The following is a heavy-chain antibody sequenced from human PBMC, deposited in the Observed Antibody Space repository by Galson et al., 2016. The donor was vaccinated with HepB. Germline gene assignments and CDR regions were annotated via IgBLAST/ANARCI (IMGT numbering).Heavy chain of an antibody. CDR3: AKGESSSWYRSEQRTGPGGV. Sequence: SLRLSCAASGFTFSNYAMGWVRQSPGKGLEWVSVISGSGGSTYYIDSVKGRFTISRDNSKNTLYLQMNSLRAGDTAIYYCAKGESSSWYRSEQRTGPGGVWSQGTTVTVSS. V-gene: IGHV3-23*01. CDR2: ISGSGGST. D-gene: IGHD2-2*01. CDR1: GFTFSNYA. J-gene: IGHJ6*02.